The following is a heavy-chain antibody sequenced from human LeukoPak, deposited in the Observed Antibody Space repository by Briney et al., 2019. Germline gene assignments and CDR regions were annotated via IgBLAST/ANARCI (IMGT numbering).Heavy chain of an antibody. J-gene: IGHJ3*02. CDR2: IYYSGRA. D-gene: IGHD6-6*01. Sequence: SETLSLTCTVSGGSISSSSYYWGWIRQPPGKGLEWIGNIYYSGRAYYNPSLKSRVTISLDTSKNQFSLRLSSVTAADTAVYHCATDSSSYDAFDIWGQGTMVTVSS. CDR3: ATDSSSYDAFDI. CDR1: GGSISSSSYY. V-gene: IGHV4-39*07.